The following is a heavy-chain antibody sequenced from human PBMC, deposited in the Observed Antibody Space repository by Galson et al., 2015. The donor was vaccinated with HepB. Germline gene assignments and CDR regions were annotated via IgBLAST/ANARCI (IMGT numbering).Heavy chain of an antibody. D-gene: IGHD1-26*01. CDR1: GDSVSSNSAA. CDR3: ARDAGYSGSYSNGMDV. CDR2: TYYRSKWYN. V-gene: IGHV6-1*01. Sequence: ISGDSVSSNSAAWNWIRPSPSRGLEWLGRTYYRSKWYNDYAVSVKSRITINPDTSKNQFSLQLNSVTPEDTAVYYCARDAGYSGSYSNGMDVWGQGTTVTVSS. J-gene: IGHJ6*02.